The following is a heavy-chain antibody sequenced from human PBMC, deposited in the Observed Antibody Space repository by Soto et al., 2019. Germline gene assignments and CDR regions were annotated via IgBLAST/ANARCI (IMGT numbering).Heavy chain of an antibody. CDR2: GHHSGST. CDR1: GDSTSNSNW. CDR3: ARRIYGDWYFDL. Sequence: QVQLQESGPGLVKPSGTLSLTCDVSGDSTSNSNWWSWVRQPPGRGLEWIGEGHHSGSTNYKPSLKSRVTISMDMSKNQFSLKLSSVTAADTAVFYCARRIYGDWYFDLWGRGFLVTVTS. J-gene: IGHJ2*01. V-gene: IGHV4-4*02. D-gene: IGHD3-16*01.